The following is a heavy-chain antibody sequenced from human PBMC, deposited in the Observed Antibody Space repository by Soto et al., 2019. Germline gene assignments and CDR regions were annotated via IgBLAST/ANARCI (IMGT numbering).Heavy chain of an antibody. J-gene: IGHJ6*02. CDR2: IKQDGTEK. V-gene: IGHV3-7*01. Sequence: TVGSLRLSCAASGFTFSTYWMSWVRRTPGKGLEWVANIKQDGTEKYYVDSVRGRLTVSRDNAKSSLYLQMNSLRVEDTAVYYCTTSPHRDSERVFVWGQGTTVTV. CDR1: GFTFSTYW. D-gene: IGHD1-26*01. CDR3: TTSPHRDSERVFV.